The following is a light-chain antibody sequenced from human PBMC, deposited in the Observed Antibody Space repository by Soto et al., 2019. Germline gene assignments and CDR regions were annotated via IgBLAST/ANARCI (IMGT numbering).Light chain of an antibody. CDR3: QQYSIYWT. CDR2: KAS. V-gene: IGKV1-5*03. Sequence: DIQMTQSPSTLSASVGDRVTITCRASQTIDSWLAWYQQRPGKPPNLLIYKASTLASGVPSRFSGSGSGTEFTLTINSLQPDDFAIYYCQQYSIYWTFGQGTKVDIK. J-gene: IGKJ1*01. CDR1: QTIDSW.